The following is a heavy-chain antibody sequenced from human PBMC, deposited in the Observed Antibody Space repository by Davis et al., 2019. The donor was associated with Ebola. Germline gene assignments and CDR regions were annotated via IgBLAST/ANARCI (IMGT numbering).Heavy chain of an antibody. J-gene: IGHJ6*02. CDR3: ARERRVYSYGYVPYYGMDV. Sequence: PSETLSLTCTVSGGSISSHYWSWIRQPPGKGLEWIGEINHSGSTNYNPSLKSRVTISVDTSKNQFSLKLSSVTAADTAVYYCARERRVYSYGYVPYYGMDVWGQGTTVTVSS. CDR2: INHSGST. D-gene: IGHD5-18*01. V-gene: IGHV4-34*01. CDR1: GGSISSHY.